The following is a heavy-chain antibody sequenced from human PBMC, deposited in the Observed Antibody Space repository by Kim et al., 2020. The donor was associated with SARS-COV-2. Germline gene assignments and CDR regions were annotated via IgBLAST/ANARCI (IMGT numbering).Heavy chain of an antibody. Sequence: ASVKVSCKASGYTFTSYYMHWVRQAPGQGLEWMGIINPSGGSTSYAQKFQGRVTMTRDTSTSTVYMELSSLRPEDTAVYYCARGIGAPYYDFWSGYYPPATIWFDPWGQGTLVTVSS. CDR3: ARGIGAPYYDFWSGYYPPATIWFDP. V-gene: IGHV1-46*01. D-gene: IGHD3-3*01. CDR1: GYTFTSYY. CDR2: INPSGGST. J-gene: IGHJ5*02.